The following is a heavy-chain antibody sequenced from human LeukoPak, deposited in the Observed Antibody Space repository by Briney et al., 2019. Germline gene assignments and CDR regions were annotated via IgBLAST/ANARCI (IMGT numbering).Heavy chain of an antibody. D-gene: IGHD6-25*01. CDR1: GVSFSGYY. Sequence: SETLSLTCAVYGVSFSGYYWSWIRQPPGKGLEWIGEINHSGSTNYNPSLKSRVTISVDTSKNQFSLKLSSVTAADTAVYYCARDSIAAALHWFDPWGQGTLVTVSS. J-gene: IGHJ5*02. V-gene: IGHV4-34*01. CDR3: ARDSIAAALHWFDP. CDR2: INHSGST.